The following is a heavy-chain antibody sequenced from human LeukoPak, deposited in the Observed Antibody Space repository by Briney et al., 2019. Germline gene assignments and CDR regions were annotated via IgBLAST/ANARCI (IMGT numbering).Heavy chain of an antibody. CDR1: GFTFSSYE. D-gene: IGHD3-10*01. Sequence: GGSLRLSCAASGFTFSSYEMNWVRQAPGKGLEWVSYISSSGSTIYYADSVKGRFTISRDNAKNSLYLQMNSLRAEDTAVYYCARDFDYYGSGSYYPNPLRFDPWGQGTLVTVSS. CDR3: ARDFDYYGSGSYYPNPLRFDP. CDR2: ISSSGSTI. V-gene: IGHV3-48*03. J-gene: IGHJ5*02.